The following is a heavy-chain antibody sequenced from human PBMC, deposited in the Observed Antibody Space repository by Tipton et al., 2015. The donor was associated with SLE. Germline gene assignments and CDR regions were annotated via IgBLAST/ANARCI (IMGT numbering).Heavy chain of an antibody. CDR1: GYTFTSYG. Sequence: QSGAEVKKPGASVKVSCKASGYTFTSYGISWVRQAPGQGLEWMGWISAYNGNTNYAQKLQGRVTMTTDTSTSTAYMELSSLRSEDTAVYYCARYVRFLEWSNDAFDIWGQGTMVTVSS. CDR3: ARYVRFLEWSNDAFDI. CDR2: ISAYNGNT. V-gene: IGHV1-18*01. D-gene: IGHD3-3*01. J-gene: IGHJ3*02.